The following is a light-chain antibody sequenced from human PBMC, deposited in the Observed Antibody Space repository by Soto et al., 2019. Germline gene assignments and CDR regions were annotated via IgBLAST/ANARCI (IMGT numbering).Light chain of an antibody. CDR1: QGISSW. CDR2: AAS. J-gene: IGKJ4*01. V-gene: IGKV1-12*01. CDR3: QQTSSFPLT. Sequence: DIQMTQSPSFVSASVGDRVTITCRASQGISSWLAWYQQKPGRAPKLLIHAASSLESGVPSRFSGSGSGTDVTLPISSLQPEDFETDYCQQTSSFPLTFGGGTKVEIK.